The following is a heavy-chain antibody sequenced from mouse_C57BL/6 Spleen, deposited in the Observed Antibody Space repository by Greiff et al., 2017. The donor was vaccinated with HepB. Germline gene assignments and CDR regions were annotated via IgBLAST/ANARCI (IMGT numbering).Heavy chain of an antibody. D-gene: IGHD1-1*01. CDR3: TTSLVTTVVAEDY. CDR1: GFNIKDDY. J-gene: IGHJ2*01. CDR2: IDPENGDT. Sequence: VQLQQSGAELVRPGASVKLSCTASGFNIKDDYMHWVKQRPEQGLEWIGWIDPENGDTEYASKFQGKATITADTSSNTAYLQLSSLTSEDTAVYYCTTSLVTTVVAEDYWGQGTTLTVSS. V-gene: IGHV14-4*01.